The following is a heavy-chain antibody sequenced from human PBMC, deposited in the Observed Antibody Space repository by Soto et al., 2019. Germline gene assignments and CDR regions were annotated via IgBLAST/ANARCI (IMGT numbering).Heavy chain of an antibody. V-gene: IGHV3-23*01. CDR1: GFTFSSYA. CDR2: ISGSGGST. CDR3: AKVHRGSGYYFAY. D-gene: IGHD3-3*01. Sequence: EVQLLESGGGLVQPGGSLRLSCAASGFTFSSYAMSWVRQAPGKGLEWVSAISGSGGSTYYADSVKGRFTISRDNSKNALYLQMNSLRAEDTAVYYCAKVHRGSGYYFAYWGQGTLVTVSS. J-gene: IGHJ4*02.